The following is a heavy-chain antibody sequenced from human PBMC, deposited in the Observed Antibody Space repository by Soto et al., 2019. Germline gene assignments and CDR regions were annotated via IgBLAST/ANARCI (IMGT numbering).Heavy chain of an antibody. J-gene: IGHJ4*02. D-gene: IGHD2-2*03. Sequence: SETLSLTCTVSGGSISSGDYYWSWIRQPPGKGLEWIGYIYYTGITYYNPSLKSRVTISVGTSKNQFSLQMNSLRAEDTAVYYCARAMGIVLVPAARSLGYWGQGTLVTVSS. CDR1: GGSISSGDYY. V-gene: IGHV4-30-4*01. CDR2: IYYTGIT. CDR3: ARAMGIVLVPAARSLGY.